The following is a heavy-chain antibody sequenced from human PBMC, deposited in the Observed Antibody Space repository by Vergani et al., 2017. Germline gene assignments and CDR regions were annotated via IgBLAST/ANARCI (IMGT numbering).Heavy chain of an antibody. J-gene: IGHJ4*02. V-gene: IGHV5-51*01. Sequence: EVQLVQSGAEVKKPGESLKISCKGSGYSFSNYWIAWVRQMPGKGLEWMGVIYPGDSDTRYSPSFQGQVTISADKSISTAYLQWSSLKASDPAMYYCARQEGYTYGFTYVHWGQGTLVPVSS. CDR3: ARQEGYTYGFTYVH. D-gene: IGHD5-18*01. CDR1: GYSFSNYW. CDR2: IYPGDSDT.